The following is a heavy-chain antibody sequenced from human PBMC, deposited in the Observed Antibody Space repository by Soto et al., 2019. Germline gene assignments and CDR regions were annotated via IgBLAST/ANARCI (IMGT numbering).Heavy chain of an antibody. CDR1: GDSVAANTGA. J-gene: IGHJ3*02. Sequence: SQTLSLTCAISGDSVAANTGAWNLIRQSPSRGLEWLGRTYYRSKWYHDYAVSVKSRITISPDTSKNQFSLQLDSVTPEDTAVYYCAGEDNHDAFDIWGQGTMVTVSS. CDR3: AGEDNHDAFDI. CDR2: TYYRSKWYH. V-gene: IGHV6-1*01.